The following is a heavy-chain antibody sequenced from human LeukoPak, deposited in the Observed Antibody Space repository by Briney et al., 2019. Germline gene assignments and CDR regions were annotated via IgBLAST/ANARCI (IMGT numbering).Heavy chain of an antibody. CDR2: IGTDGTDT. V-gene: IGHV3-74*01. Sequence: GGSLRLSCAVSGFTFNTYFMHWVRQSPGKGLVWVSHIGTDGTDTAYADSVKGRFTISRDNAKDTLYLQMHSLRVEDTAVYYCARSGPEQWGSNFYFYMDVWGKGTTLTVSS. D-gene: IGHD1-26*01. CDR1: GFTFNTYF. J-gene: IGHJ6*03. CDR3: ARSGPEQWGSNFYFYMDV.